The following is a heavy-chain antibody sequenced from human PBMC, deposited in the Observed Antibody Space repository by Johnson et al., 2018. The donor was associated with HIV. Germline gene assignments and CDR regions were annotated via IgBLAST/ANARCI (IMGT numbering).Heavy chain of an antibody. V-gene: IGHV3-33*01. CDR2: IRYDGSEK. D-gene: IGHD5-18*01. CDR1: GFTFSSYG. J-gene: IGHJ3*02. CDR3: ARGMWIPEIDAIDI. Sequence: QVQLVESGGGVVQPGRSLRLSCATSGFTFSSYGMHWVRQAPGKGLEWVAFIRYDGSEKYYVDSVKGRFTISRDNAKNSLYLQMNSLRAEDTAMYYCARGMWIPEIDAIDIWGQGTMVTVSS.